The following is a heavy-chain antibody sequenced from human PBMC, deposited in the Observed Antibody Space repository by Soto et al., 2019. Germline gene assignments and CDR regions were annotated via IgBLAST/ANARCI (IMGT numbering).Heavy chain of an antibody. V-gene: IGHV4-31*03. CDR3: PKGYREYSYYGMDV. CDR2: IHHSGST. Sequence: QVQLQESGPGLVKPSQTLSLTCTVSGGSISSDNYYWSWIRQHPGKGLEWIGYIHHSGSTYYTPSIQSRVIISVDTSKQQFSLKMSSVTAADTAVYYCPKGYREYSYYGMDVWGQGTTVTVSS. J-gene: IGHJ6*01. D-gene: IGHD1-1*01. CDR1: GGSISSDNYY.